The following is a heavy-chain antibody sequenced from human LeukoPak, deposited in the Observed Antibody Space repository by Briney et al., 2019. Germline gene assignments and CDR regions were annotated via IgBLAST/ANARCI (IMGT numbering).Heavy chain of an antibody. V-gene: IGHV1-18*01. CDR3: ARGATENWFDP. CDR1: GYKFTSYG. Sequence: GASVKVSCKASGYKFTSYGISWVRQAPGQGLDWMGWISAYNGNRNYAHNLQGRVTMTTDTSTSTAYMELRSLRSDDTAVYYCARGATENWFDPWGQGTLVTVSS. J-gene: IGHJ5*02. D-gene: IGHD5-12*01. CDR2: ISAYNGNR.